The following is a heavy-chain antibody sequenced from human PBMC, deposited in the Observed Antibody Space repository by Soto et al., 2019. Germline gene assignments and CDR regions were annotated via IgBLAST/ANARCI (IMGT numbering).Heavy chain of an antibody. CDR3: ARDTSYRGYGDNAFDI. Sequence: SETLSLTCTVSGGSISSYYWSWIRHPPWKGLEWIGYIYYSGSTNYNPSLKSRVTISVDTSKNQFSLKLSSVTAADTAVYYCARDTSYRGYGDNAFDIWGQGTMVTVSS. D-gene: IGHD4-17*01. J-gene: IGHJ3*02. V-gene: IGHV4-59*01. CDR2: IYYSGST. CDR1: GGSISSYY.